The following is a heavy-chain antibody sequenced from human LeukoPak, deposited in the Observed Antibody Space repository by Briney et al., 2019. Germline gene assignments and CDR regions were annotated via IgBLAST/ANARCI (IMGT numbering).Heavy chain of an antibody. V-gene: IGHV3-74*01. CDR1: GFTFSSYW. CDR2: ISTDGSST. D-gene: IGHD6-6*01. Sequence: GESLRLSCAASGFTFSSYWMHWVRQGPGKGLVWVSRISTDGSSTDYADSVKGRFTISRDNAKNSLYLQMDSLRAEDTAVYYCARDDGGRHTSSLDYWGQGTLVAVSS. J-gene: IGHJ4*02. CDR3: ARDDGGRHTSSLDY.